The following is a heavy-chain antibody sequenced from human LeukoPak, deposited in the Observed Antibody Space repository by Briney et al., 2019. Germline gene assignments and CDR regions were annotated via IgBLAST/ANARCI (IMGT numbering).Heavy chain of an antibody. J-gene: IGHJ3*01. V-gene: IGHV3-23*01. CDR1: GFTFSSYA. CDR3: TTDPRYYDSSGSYYLVEAFDV. CDR2: ISGSGGST. D-gene: IGHD3-22*01. Sequence: GGSLRLSCAASGFTFSSYAMSWVRQAPGKGLEWVSAISGSGGSTYYADSVKGRFTISRDNSKNTLYLQMNSLTTEDTAVYYCTTDPRYYDSSGSYYLVEAFDVWGQGTRVIVSS.